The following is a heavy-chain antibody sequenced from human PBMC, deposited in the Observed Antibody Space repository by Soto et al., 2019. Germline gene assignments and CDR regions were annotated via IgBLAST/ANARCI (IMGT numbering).Heavy chain of an antibody. CDR2: ISPFNGHT. J-gene: IGHJ5*02. CDR3: ASETPRPTAGLNYVDP. CDR1: GYTFIHLG. D-gene: IGHD1-7*01. V-gene: IGHV1-18*01. Sequence: QIQLVQSETEVKEPGASVKVSCKTSGYTFIHLGISWVRQAPGHGLEWMGWISPFNGHTHYAQTFQGRVTLTTDTSTATALLELRSLRSDDRAVYQCASETPRPTAGLNYVDPWGRGTLVSVSS.